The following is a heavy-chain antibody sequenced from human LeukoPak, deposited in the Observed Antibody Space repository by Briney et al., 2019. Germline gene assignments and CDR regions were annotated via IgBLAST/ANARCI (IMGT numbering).Heavy chain of an antibody. CDR2: IYYSGST. J-gene: IGHJ3*02. CDR3: ARDLDSTTVDI. CDR1: GGSISSYY. V-gene: IGHV4-59*01. D-gene: IGHD2-2*01. Sequence: SETLSLTCTVSGGSISSYYWSWIRQPPGRGLEWIGYIYYSGSTNYNPSLKSRVTISVDTSKNQFSLKLSSVTAADTAVYYCARDLDSTTVDIWGQGTMVTVSS.